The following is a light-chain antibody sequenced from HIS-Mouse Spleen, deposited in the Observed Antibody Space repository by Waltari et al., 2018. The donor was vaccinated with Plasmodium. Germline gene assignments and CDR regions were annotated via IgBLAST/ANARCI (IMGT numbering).Light chain of an antibody. CDR1: QGIRSY. CDR2: AAS. J-gene: IGKJ4*01. Sequence: AIRMTPSPSSFSASTGDRVTLTCRACQGIRSYLAWYQQKPGTAPKLLIYAASTLQSGVPSRFSGSGYGTDFTLTISCLKSEDFATYYCQQYYSYPLTGGGGTKVEIK. CDR3: QQYYSYPLT. V-gene: IGKV1-8*01.